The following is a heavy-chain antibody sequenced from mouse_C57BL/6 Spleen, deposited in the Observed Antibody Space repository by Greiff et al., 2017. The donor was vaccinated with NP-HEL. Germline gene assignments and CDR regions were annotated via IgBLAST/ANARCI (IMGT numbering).Heavy chain of an antibody. V-gene: IGHV1-74*01. CDR2: IHPSDSDT. CDR1: GYTFTSYW. J-gene: IGHJ2*01. Sequence: QVQLQQPGAELVKPGASVKVSCKASGYTFTSYWMHWVKQRPGQGLECIGRIHPSDSDTNYNQKLKGKGTLTVDKSSRTSYMQLSSLTSEDSAVYSCATLSWALDYWGQGATLTVSS. D-gene: IGHD1-1*01. CDR3: ATLSWALDY.